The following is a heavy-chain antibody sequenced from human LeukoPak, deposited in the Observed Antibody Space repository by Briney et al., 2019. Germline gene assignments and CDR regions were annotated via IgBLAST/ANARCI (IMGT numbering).Heavy chain of an antibody. CDR2: ISGSGSDT. Sequence: GGSLRLSCAASGFTFSSYAMSWVRQAPGKGLEWVSAISGSGSDTEYADSVKGRFTISRDNSKNTLYLQMSSLRVEDTAVYYCAQCSATCYANAFDTWGQGTMVTVSS. V-gene: IGHV3-23*01. CDR3: AQCSATCYANAFDT. J-gene: IGHJ3*02. CDR1: GFTFSSYA. D-gene: IGHD2-2*01.